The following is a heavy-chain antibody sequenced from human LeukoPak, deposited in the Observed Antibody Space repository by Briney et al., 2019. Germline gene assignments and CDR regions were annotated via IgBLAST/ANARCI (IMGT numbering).Heavy chain of an antibody. CDR2: IKSKTDGGTT. Sequence: GGSLRLSCAASGFTFSNAWKSWVRQAPGKGLEWVGRIKSKTDGGTTDYAAPVKGRFTISRDDSKNTLYLQMNSLKTEDTAVYYCTTDPHSPGCSSTICGNWFDSWGQGTLVTVSS. J-gene: IGHJ5*01. V-gene: IGHV3-15*01. CDR1: GFTFSNAW. CDR3: TTDPHSPGCSSTICGNWFDS. D-gene: IGHD2-2*01.